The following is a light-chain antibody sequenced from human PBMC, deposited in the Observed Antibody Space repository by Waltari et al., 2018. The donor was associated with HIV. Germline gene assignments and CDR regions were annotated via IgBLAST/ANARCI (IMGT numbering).Light chain of an antibody. V-gene: IGLV6-57*03. CDR2: END. J-gene: IGLJ3*02. CDR1: RGRIATKH. Sequence: FLLAQPHSVSESPGKTVTISCTQSRGRIATKHVQWYQQRPGSAPTTVIFENDQRPSGVPARFSGSIDRSSNSASLIISGLQTEDEADYYCQSYDITNSNWVFGGGTKLTVL. CDR3: QSYDITNSNWV.